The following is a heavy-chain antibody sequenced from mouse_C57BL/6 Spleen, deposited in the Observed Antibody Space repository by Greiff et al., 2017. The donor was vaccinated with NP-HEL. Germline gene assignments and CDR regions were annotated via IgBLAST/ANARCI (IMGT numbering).Heavy chain of an antibody. Sequence: QVQLQQPGAELVRPGSSVKLSCKASGYTFTSYWMHWVKQRPIQGLEWIGNIDPSDSETHYNQKFKDKATLTVDKSSSTVYMELSRLTSEDSAVYFCARHEDRGNYAMDYWGQGTSVTVSS. CDR1: GYTFTSYW. CDR3: ARHEDRGNYAMDY. CDR2: IDPSDSET. V-gene: IGHV1-52*01. J-gene: IGHJ4*01.